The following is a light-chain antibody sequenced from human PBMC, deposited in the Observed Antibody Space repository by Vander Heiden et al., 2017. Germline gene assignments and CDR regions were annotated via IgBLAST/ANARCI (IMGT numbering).Light chain of an antibody. J-gene: IGKJ5*01. CDR1: QSISNY. Sequence: DIQMTPPPSSLSASVGDRVTITCRASQSISNYLNWYQQKPGKAPKLLVYAASSLQGGVTSRFSGSGSETDFTLTIISLQPEDFATYYCQHSYSTPSFGQGTRLEIK. CDR3: QHSYSTPS. V-gene: IGKV1-39*01. CDR2: AAS.